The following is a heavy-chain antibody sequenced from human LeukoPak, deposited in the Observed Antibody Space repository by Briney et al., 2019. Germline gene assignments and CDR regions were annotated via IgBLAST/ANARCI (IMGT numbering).Heavy chain of an antibody. Sequence: SETLSLTCAVYGGSFSGYYWSWIRQPPGKGLEWIGEINHSGSTNYNPSLKSRVTISVDTSKNQFSLKLSSVTAADTAVYYCARIVVVPAAVPVLYYYYYYMDVWGKGTTVTVSS. J-gene: IGHJ6*03. D-gene: IGHD2-2*01. V-gene: IGHV4-34*01. CDR2: INHSGST. CDR3: ARIVVVPAAVPVLYYYYYYMDV. CDR1: GGSFSGYY.